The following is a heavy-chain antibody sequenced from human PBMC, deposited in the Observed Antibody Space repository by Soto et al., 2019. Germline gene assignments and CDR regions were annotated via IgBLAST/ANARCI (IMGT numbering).Heavy chain of an antibody. J-gene: IGHJ4*02. V-gene: IGHV3-23*01. Sequence: PGGSLRLSCVASGFTFSRHGLSWVRQAPGKGLEWVSTINPSGDSTFYADSVKGRFTIPRDNSKNTVYLQMNSLSVGDTAVYLCAKVDVSTAGSFDYWGQGALVTVSS. CDR1: GFTFSRHG. CDR3: AKVDVSTAGSFDY. CDR2: INPSGDST. D-gene: IGHD6-13*01.